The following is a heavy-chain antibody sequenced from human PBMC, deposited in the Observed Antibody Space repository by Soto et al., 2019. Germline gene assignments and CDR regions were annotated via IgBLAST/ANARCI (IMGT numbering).Heavy chain of an antibody. J-gene: IGHJ4*02. CDR1: GFPFSSYA. CDR3: AKDLGDTYYYGSGSYYAHFDY. Sequence: HPGGSLRLSCAASGFPFSSYAMSWVRQAPGRGLEWVSAISASGGSTYYADSVKGRFTVSRDNSKDTLYLQMNSLRAEDTAVYYCAKDLGDTYYYGSGSYYAHFDYWGQGTLVTVSS. V-gene: IGHV3-23*01. CDR2: ISASGGST. D-gene: IGHD3-10*01.